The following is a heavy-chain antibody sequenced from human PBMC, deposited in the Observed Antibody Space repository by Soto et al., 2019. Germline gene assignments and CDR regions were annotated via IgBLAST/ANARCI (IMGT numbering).Heavy chain of an antibody. V-gene: IGHV1-3*01. CDR3: ARDRGTAIVTFDY. Sequence: QVQLVQSGAEVKKPGASVKVSCKASGYTFTSYAMHWVRQAPGQRLEWMGWINAGNGNTKYSQKFQGRVTITRDTSASTAYMELSSLRSEDTAVYYCARDRGTAIVTFDYWGQGTLVTVSS. D-gene: IGHD5-18*01. J-gene: IGHJ4*02. CDR1: GYTFTSYA. CDR2: INAGNGNT.